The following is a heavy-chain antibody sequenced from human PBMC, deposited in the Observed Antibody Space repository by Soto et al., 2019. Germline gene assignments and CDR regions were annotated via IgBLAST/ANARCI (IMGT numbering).Heavy chain of an antibody. V-gene: IGHV1-18*04. CDR2: ISAYNGNT. CDR1: GYTFTSYG. J-gene: IGHJ6*02. D-gene: IGHD3-10*01. Sequence: ASVNVSCKASGYTFTSYGINWLRQTPGQGLAWMGWISAYNGNTNCAQKLQGRVTMTTDTSTSTAYMELRSLRSDDTAVYDCARELSHPLLDYYGSGSYCCGLDVWGQGTMVTVSS. CDR3: ARELSHPLLDYYGSGSYCCGLDV.